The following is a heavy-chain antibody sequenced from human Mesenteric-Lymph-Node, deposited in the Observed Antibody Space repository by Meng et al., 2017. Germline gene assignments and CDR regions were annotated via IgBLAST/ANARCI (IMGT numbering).Heavy chain of an antibody. CDR1: GGSISSGNW. Sequence: SETLSLTCAVSGGSISSGNWWNWVRQPPGKGLEWVGEIYHSGNTNYNPSLKSRVTISIDKSKNQFSLKLRSVTAADTAVYYCARVVTYYYGSGRPYYYGMDVWGQGTTVTVSS. J-gene: IGHJ6*02. CDR2: IYHSGNT. V-gene: IGHV4-4*02. CDR3: ARVVTYYYGSGRPYYYGMDV. D-gene: IGHD3-10*01.